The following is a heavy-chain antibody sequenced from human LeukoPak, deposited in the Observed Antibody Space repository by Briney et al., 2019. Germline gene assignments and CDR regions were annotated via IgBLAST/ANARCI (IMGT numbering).Heavy chain of an antibody. CDR1: GFTFSAYY. D-gene: IGHD6-13*01. CDR3: ARDVSSSRVGSPFDY. CDR2: ISSSSSTI. V-gene: IGHV3-11*04. Sequence: GGSLRLSCAASGFTFSAYYMSWIRQAPGKGLEWVSYISSSSSTIYYADSVKGRFTISRDNAKNSLYLQMNSLRAEDTAVYYCARDVSSSRVGSPFDYWGQGTLVTVSS. J-gene: IGHJ4*02.